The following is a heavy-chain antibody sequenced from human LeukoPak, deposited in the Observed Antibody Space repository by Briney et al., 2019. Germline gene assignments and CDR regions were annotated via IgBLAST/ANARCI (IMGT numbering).Heavy chain of an antibody. Sequence: GGSLRLSCAASGFTFRTYPMHWVRQAPGKGLQWVAVISYDGIHKYYADSVKGRFTISRDNSNNTLYLQMSSLTVDDTALYYCARGDDILTSPPPDYWGQGTLVIVSS. CDR1: GFTFRTYP. CDR3: ARGDDILTSPPPDY. V-gene: IGHV3-30-3*01. J-gene: IGHJ4*02. CDR2: ISYDGIHK. D-gene: IGHD3-9*01.